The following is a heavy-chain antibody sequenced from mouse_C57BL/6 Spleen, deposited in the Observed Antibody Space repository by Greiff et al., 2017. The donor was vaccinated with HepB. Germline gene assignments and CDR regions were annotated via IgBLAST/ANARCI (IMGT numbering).Heavy chain of an antibody. CDR3: ASNPSITTANYFDY. D-gene: IGHD1-2*01. Sequence: QVQLQQPGAELVKPGASVKLSCKASGYTFTSYWMHWVKQRPGQGLEWIGMIHPNSGSTNYNEKFKSKATLTVDKSSSTAYTQLSSLTSEDSAVYYCASNPSITTANYFDYWGQGTTLTVSS. V-gene: IGHV1-64*01. J-gene: IGHJ2*01. CDR1: GYTFTSYW. CDR2: IHPNSGST.